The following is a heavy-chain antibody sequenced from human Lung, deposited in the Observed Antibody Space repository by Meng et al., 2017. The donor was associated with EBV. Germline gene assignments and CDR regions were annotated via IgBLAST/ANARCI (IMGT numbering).Heavy chain of an antibody. CDR3: ARGGTSSAPFDY. D-gene: IGHD2-2*01. CDR1: GRSFSSSY. J-gene: IGHJ4*01. Sequence: QVQVQQWGAGLFKPSETLSLTCGVSGRSFSSSYWSWIRQPPGKGLEWIGQINYSGITNYNPSLKSRVTISVDTSKNQFSLSLNSVTAADTAVYYCARGGTSSAPFDYWGRGTLVTVSS. V-gene: IGHV4-34*01. CDR2: INYSGIT.